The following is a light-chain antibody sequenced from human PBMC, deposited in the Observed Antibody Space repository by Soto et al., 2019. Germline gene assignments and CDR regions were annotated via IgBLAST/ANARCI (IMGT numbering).Light chain of an antibody. J-gene: IGLJ2*01. Sequence: QAVVTQEPSLTVSPGGTVTLTCGSSTGAVTSGHYPYWFQQKPGQAPRTLIYDTNNKHSWTPARFSGSLLGGKAALTLSGAQPEDEAEYFRLLSYSGAVVFGGGTKLTVL. CDR2: DTN. CDR1: TGAVTSGHY. V-gene: IGLV7-46*01. CDR3: LLSYSGAVV.